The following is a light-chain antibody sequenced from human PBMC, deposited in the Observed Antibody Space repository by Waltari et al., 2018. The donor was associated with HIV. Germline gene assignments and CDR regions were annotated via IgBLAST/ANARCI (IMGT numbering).Light chain of an antibody. CDR3: AAWDDSLSGLV. CDR2: RNN. CDR1: SSNIGSNY. J-gene: IGLJ2*01. V-gene: IGLV1-47*01. Sequence: QSVLTQPPSASGTPGQRVTISCSGSSSNIGSNYVYWYQQLPGTAPKLLIYRNNRRPSGVPGRFSGSKSGTSASLAISGLRSEDEADYYCAAWDDSLSGLVFGGGTKLTVL.